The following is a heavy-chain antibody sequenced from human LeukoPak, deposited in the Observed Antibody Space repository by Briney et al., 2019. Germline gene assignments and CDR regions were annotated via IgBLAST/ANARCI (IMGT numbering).Heavy chain of an antibody. CDR1: GFIFSSYS. CDR3: ARGGSPPEALGDTFDI. CDR2: ISHDGGTS. Sequence: GGSLRLSCAASGFIFSSYSMNWVRQAPGKGLEWVAAISHDGGTSFCADSVKGRFTVSRDNSKNTLYLQMNSLRAEDTAVYYCARGGSPPEALGDTFDIWGQGTMVTVSS. V-gene: IGHV3-30*03. D-gene: IGHD1-26*01. J-gene: IGHJ3*02.